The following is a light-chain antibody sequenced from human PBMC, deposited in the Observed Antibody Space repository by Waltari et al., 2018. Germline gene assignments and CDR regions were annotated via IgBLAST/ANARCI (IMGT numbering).Light chain of an antibody. J-gene: IGKJ4*01. V-gene: IGKV3-20*01. CDR2: GAS. Sequence: EIVLTQSPGTLSLSPGDRATLSCRASQSVSSSNLAWYQQKPGQAPRLLIHGASSRATGIPDRFSGSGSGTDFTLTISRLEPEDFAVYYCQQYGSSPLTFGGGTK. CDR1: QSVSSSN. CDR3: QQYGSSPLT.